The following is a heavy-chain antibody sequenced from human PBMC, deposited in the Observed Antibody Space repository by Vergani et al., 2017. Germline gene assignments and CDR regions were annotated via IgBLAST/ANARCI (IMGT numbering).Heavy chain of an antibody. V-gene: IGHV1-69*01. CDR2: IIPIFGTA. CDR3: ARGRGPGHGGLKPLGVGNWFDP. D-gene: IGHD1-26*01. CDR1: GGTFSSYA. Sequence: QVQLVQSGAEVKKPGSSVKVSCKASGGTFSSYAISWVRQAPGQGLEWMGGIIPIFGTANYAQKFQGRVTITADESTSTAYMELSSLRSEDTAVYYCARGRGPGHGGLKPLGVGNWFDPWGQGTLVTVSS. J-gene: IGHJ5*02.